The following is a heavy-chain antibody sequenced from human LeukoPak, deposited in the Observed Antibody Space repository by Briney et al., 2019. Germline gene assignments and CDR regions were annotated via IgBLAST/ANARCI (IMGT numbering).Heavy chain of an antibody. CDR2: INHSGST. V-gene: IGHV4-38-2*01. Sequence: SETLSLTCAVSGYSISSGYYWGWVRQPPGKGLEWIGEINHSGSTNYNPSLKSRVTISVDTSKNQFSLKLSSVTAADTAVYYCATRRGYSYGARDYWGQGTLVTVSS. CDR1: GYSISSGYY. J-gene: IGHJ4*02. D-gene: IGHD5-18*01. CDR3: ATRRGYSYGARDY.